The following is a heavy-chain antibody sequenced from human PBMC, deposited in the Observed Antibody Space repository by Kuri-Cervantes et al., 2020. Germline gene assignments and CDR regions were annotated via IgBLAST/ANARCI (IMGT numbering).Heavy chain of an antibody. CDR3: ARDRRAAVMTKFYCYYYGMDV. CDR2: IYSGGST. J-gene: IGHJ6*02. CDR1: GFTVSSNY. Sequence: GGSLRLSCAASGFTVSSNYMSWVRQAPGKGLEWVSVIYSGGSTYYADSVKGRFTISRDNSKNTLYLQMNSLRAEDTAVYYCARDRRAAVMTKFYCYYYGMDVWGQGTTVTVSS. D-gene: IGHD2-21*02. V-gene: IGHV3-66*01.